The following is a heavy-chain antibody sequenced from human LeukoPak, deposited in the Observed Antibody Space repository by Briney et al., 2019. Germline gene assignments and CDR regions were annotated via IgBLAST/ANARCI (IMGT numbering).Heavy chain of an antibody. D-gene: IGHD4-23*01. V-gene: IGHV4-34*01. CDR3: ARGRSYGGNGEVVTKNYYGMDV. CDR1: GGSFSGYY. CDR2: INHSGST. Sequence: SETLSLTCAVYGGSFSGYYWSWIRQPPGKGLEWIGEINHSGSTNYNPSLKSRVTISVDTSKNQFSLKLSSVTAADTAVYYCARGRSYGGNGEVVTKNYYGMDVWGQGTTVTVSS. J-gene: IGHJ6*02.